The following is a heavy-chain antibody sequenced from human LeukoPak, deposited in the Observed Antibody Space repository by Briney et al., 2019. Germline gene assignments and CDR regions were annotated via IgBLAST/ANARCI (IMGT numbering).Heavy chain of an antibody. J-gene: IGHJ4*02. V-gene: IGHV3-30*18. D-gene: IGHD2-2*01. CDR1: GFTFSSYG. CDR2: ISNDGSDK. Sequence: GGSLRLSCAASGFTFSSYGMHWVRQAPGKGLEWVAVISNDGSDKYYADSVKGRFTISRDNSKNALDLQMNSLRVEDTAVYYCAKDRDIVVVPEALGYWGPGTLVTVPS. CDR3: AKDRDIVVVPEALGY.